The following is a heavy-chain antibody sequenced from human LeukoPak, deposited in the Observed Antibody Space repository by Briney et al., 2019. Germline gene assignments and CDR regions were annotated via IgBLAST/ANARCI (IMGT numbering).Heavy chain of an antibody. Sequence: GGSLRLSCAASGFTFSDYSMNWVRQAPGKGLEWVSSISSSTSYIFYADSMKGRFTISRDNAKNSLYLQMNSLRAEDTAVYYCARRIAARPGARYFDYWGQGTLVTVSS. V-gene: IGHV3-21*01. J-gene: IGHJ4*02. CDR2: ISSSTSYI. CDR1: GFTFSDYS. CDR3: ARRIAARPGARYFDY. D-gene: IGHD6-6*01.